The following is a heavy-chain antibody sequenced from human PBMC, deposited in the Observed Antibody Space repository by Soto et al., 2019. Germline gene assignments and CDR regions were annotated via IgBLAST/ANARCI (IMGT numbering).Heavy chain of an antibody. CDR2: IYYSGNA. D-gene: IGHD1-1*01. CDR3: ARLEGPATISYYFDF. V-gene: IGHV4-31*03. J-gene: IGHJ4*02. CDR1: GGSISSGGYY. Sequence: PSETLSLTCTVSGGSISSGGYYWSWIRQHPGKGLEWIGYIYYSGNAYYNPSLQTRVTISLDKSRSQFSLKLNSVTAADSAVYFCARLEGPATISYYFDFWGPGALVTVSS.